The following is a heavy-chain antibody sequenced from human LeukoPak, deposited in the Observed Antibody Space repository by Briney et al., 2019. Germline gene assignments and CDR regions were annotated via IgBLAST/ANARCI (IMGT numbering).Heavy chain of an antibody. D-gene: IGHD3-16*02. Sequence: SETLSLTCAVYGGSFSGYYWSWIRQPPGKGLKWIGEINHSGSTNYNPSLKSRVTISVDTSKNQFSLKLSSVTAADTAVYYCARDRTYYVWGSYHLFDYWGQGTLVTVSS. J-gene: IGHJ4*02. CDR3: ARDRTYYVWGSYHLFDY. CDR1: GGSFSGYY. CDR2: INHSGST. V-gene: IGHV4-34*01.